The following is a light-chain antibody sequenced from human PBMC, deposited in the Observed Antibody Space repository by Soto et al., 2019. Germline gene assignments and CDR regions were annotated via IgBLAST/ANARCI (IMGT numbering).Light chain of an antibody. CDR1: SSKIGAGYD. CDR2: GNT. V-gene: IGLV1-40*01. CDR3: LSFDSSLSVV. Sequence: QAVVTQPPSVSGAPGQRVTISCTGSSSKIGAGYDVHWYQQLPGRAPKLLIYGNTNRPSGVPDRFSGSKSGTSASLAITGLQAEDEADYYCLSFDSSLSVVFGGGTQLTVL. J-gene: IGLJ2*01.